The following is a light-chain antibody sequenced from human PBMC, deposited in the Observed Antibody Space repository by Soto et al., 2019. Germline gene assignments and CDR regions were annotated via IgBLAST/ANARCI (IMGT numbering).Light chain of an antibody. CDR1: QSVLTTDSNNKNY. CDR2: WAS. Sequence: DIVMTQSPDSLAVSLGERATITCRSSQSVLTTDSNNKNYLAWYQHKSGQPPRLLIYWASTRESGVPDRFSGRESGTEFTLTISSLQAEDEAVYICHPYYSAPLTCGAGTKVEIK. V-gene: IGKV4-1*01. J-gene: IGKJ4*01. CDR3: HPYYSAPLT.